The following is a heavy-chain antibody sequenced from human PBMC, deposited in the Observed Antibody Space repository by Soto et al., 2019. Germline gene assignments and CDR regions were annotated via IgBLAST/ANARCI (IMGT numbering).Heavy chain of an antibody. V-gene: IGHV3-30*18. Sequence: GGSLRLSCAASGFTFSSYGMHWVRQAPGKGLEWVAVISYDGSNKYYAYSVKGRFTISRDNSKNTLYLQMNSLRAEDTAVYYCAKEGSSSWDLYYFDYWGQGTLVTVSS. J-gene: IGHJ4*02. CDR1: GFTFSSYG. CDR3: AKEGSSSWDLYYFDY. D-gene: IGHD6-13*01. CDR2: ISYDGSNK.